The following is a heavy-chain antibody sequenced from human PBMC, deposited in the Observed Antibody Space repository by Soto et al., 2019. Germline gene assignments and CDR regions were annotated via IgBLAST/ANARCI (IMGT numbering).Heavy chain of an antibody. CDR3: AKGMDV. CDR1: GFTFDDYA. J-gene: IGHJ6*02. V-gene: IGHV3-9*01. Sequence: GGSLRLSCAASGFTFDDYAMHWVRQAPGKGLEWVSGISWNSGSIGYADSVKGRFTISRDNAKNSLYLQMNSLRAEDTALYYCAKGMDVWGQGTTVTVSS. CDR2: ISWNSGSI.